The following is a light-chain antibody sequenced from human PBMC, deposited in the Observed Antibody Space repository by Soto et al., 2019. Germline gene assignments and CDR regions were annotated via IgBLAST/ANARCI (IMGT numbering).Light chain of an antibody. V-gene: IGLV2-11*01. CDR1: SSDVGGYNH. Sequence: QSALTQPRSVSGSPGQSVTISCTGTSSDVGGYNHVSWYQQHPGKAPKLMIYDVTKRPSGVPDRFSGSKSGNTASLTISGLQAEDEADYYCCSYAGSYTWVFGGGTKVTVL. J-gene: IGLJ3*02. CDR3: CSYAGSYTWV. CDR2: DVT.